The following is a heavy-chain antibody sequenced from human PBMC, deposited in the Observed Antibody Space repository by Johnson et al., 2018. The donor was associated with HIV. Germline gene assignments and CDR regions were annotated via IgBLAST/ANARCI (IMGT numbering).Heavy chain of an antibody. Sequence: QVQLVESGGGVVQPGRSLRLSCAASGFTFSTYAMHWVRQAPGKGLEWVAVISYDGSNKYYADSVKGRFTISRDNSKNTLYLQMNSLRAEDTAVYYCARDTGPMYYDSSGAFDIWGQGTMVTVSS. D-gene: IGHD3-22*01. V-gene: IGHV3-30-3*01. J-gene: IGHJ3*02. CDR2: ISYDGSNK. CDR1: GFTFSTYA. CDR3: ARDTGPMYYDSSGAFDI.